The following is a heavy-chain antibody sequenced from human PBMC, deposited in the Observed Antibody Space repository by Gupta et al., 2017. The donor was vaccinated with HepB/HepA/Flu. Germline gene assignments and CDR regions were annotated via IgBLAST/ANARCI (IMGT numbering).Heavy chain of an antibody. Sequence: QVHLVQSGAEVKKPGASMKVSCKASGYTFTNYYVHWIRQGPGQGPEWLGPINHNNVDTCYAHNFQGRVTMTTDTSITTAYFELSRLRIDDTAIYYCATIEGLIGTTWGQGALVTISS. J-gene: IGHJ4*02. V-gene: IGHV1-2*06. CDR3: ATIEGLIGTT. CDR1: GYTFTNYY. CDR2: INHNNVDT. D-gene: IGHD1-14*01.